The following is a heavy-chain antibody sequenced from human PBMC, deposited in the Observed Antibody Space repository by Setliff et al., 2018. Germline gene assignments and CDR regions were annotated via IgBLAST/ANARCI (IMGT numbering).Heavy chain of an antibody. J-gene: IGHJ5*02. CDR1: GNRFTDYF. CDR2: INPNSGDT. Sequence: ASVKVSCKASGNRFTDYFLHWVRQAPGQGLEWMGWINPNSGDTHSAQKFQGRVTMTRDTSINTAYMELSSLTSDDTAFYYCVRSGKFGMRFWFDQWGLGTLVTGSS. D-gene: IGHD1-26*01. V-gene: IGHV1-2*02. CDR3: VRSGKFGMRFWFDQ.